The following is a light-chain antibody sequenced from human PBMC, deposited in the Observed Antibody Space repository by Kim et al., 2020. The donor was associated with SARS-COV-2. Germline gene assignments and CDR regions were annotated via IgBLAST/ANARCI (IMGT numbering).Light chain of an antibody. CDR3: AAWDDSLNGWV. J-gene: IGLJ3*02. V-gene: IGLV1-44*01. CDR1: SSNIGINT. Sequence: ELTQPPSASGTPGQRVTISCSGSSSNIGINTVNWYQQLPGTAPKLLIYSNNQRPSGVPDRFSGSKSGTSASLAISGLQSEDEADYYCAAWDDSLNGWVFGGGTQLT. CDR2: SNN.